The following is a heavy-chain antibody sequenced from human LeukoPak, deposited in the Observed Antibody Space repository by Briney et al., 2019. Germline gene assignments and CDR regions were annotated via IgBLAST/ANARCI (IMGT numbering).Heavy chain of an antibody. J-gene: IGHJ4*02. CDR2: TYYRSKWST. Sequence: SQTLSLTCAISGDSVSNNSASWNWFRQSPSRGLEWLGRTYYRSKWSTDYAVSVKRRITINVHTSKNQFSLQLNSVTPEDTAVYYCAKDRMDSSGYSFYYYFDYWGQGTLVTVSS. CDR3: AKDRMDSSGYSFYYYFDY. V-gene: IGHV6-1*01. CDR1: GDSVSNNSAS. D-gene: IGHD3-22*01.